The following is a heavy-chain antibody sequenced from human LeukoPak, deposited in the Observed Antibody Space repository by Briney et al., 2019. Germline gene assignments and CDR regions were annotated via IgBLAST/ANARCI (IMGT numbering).Heavy chain of an antibody. CDR2: IWYDGSNK. J-gene: IGHJ4*02. Sequence: GRSLRLSCAASGFTFSSYGMHWVRQAPGKGLEWVAVIWYDGSNKYYADSVKGRFTISKDNSKNTLYLQMNSLRAEDTAVYYCARGRVFLDYWGQGTLVTVSS. V-gene: IGHV3-33*01. CDR1: GFTFSSYG. CDR3: ARGRVFLDY.